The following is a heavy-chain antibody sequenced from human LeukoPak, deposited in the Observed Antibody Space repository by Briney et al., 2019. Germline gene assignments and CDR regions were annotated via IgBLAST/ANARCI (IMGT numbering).Heavy chain of an antibody. D-gene: IGHD3-3*01. CDR3: AKDRPNYHENNGHYYTPNGDS. Sequence: GGPLRLSCAASGFTFGIYAMSWVRQAPGKGLEWVSSITGRGDVPFYADSLKDRFTISRDNWKNMLYLEMSSLRVEDTAVYYCAKDRPNYHENNGHYYTPNGDSWGQGTLVTVSS. CDR1: GFTFGIYA. J-gene: IGHJ5*01. CDR2: ITGRGDVP. V-gene: IGHV3-23*01.